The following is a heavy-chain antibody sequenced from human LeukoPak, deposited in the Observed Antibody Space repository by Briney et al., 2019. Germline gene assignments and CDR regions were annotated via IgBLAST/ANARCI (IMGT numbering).Heavy chain of an antibody. J-gene: IGHJ6*02. CDR3: ARAGESGIAVKPSYGMDV. Sequence: GGSLRLSCAASAFTFSDHSMHWVRQAPGKGLEWVSSIAYDSSNTYYADSVKGRFTISRDNSKNTLYLQMNSLRAEDTAVYYCARAGESGIAVKPSYGMDVWGQGTTVTVSS. D-gene: IGHD6-19*01. CDR1: AFTFSDHS. CDR2: IAYDSSNT. V-gene: IGHV3-30*14.